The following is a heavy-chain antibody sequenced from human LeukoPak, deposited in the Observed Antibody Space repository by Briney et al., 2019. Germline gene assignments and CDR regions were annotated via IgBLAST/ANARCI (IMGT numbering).Heavy chain of an antibody. CDR3: ARARYCTNGVCSPLDY. V-gene: IGHV1-2*02. J-gene: IGHJ4*02. D-gene: IGHD2-8*01. Sequence: ASVKVSCKASGYTFTSYAMNWVRQAPGQGLEWMGWINPNSGGTNYAQKFQGRVTMTRDTSISTAYMELSRLRSDDTAVYYCARARYCTNGVCSPLDYWGQGTLVTVSS. CDR1: GYTFTSYA. CDR2: INPNSGGT.